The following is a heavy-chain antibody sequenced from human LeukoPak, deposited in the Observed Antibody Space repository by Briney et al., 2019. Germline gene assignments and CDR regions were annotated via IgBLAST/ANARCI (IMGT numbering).Heavy chain of an antibody. V-gene: IGHV3-23*01. J-gene: IGHJ3*02. CDR3: ARDLPPYSGSYLGDAFDI. D-gene: IGHD1-26*01. Sequence: GGTLRLSCAASGFTFSSYGMSWVRQAPGKGLEWVSAISGSGGSTYYADSVKGRFTISRDNSKNSLYLQMNSLRAGDTALYYCARDLPPYSGSYLGDAFDIWGQGTMVTVSS. CDR2: ISGSGGST. CDR1: GFTFSSYG.